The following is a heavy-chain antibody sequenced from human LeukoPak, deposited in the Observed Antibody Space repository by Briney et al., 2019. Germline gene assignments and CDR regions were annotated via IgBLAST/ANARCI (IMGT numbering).Heavy chain of an antibody. CDR3: ARVYFEYYYDSSGFPYYFDY. CDR1: GGSISSGGYY. D-gene: IGHD3-22*01. Sequence: SQTLSLTCTVSGGSISSGGYYWSWIRQHPGQGLEWIGYIYYSGSTYYNPSLKSRVTMSVDTSKNQFSLKLSSVTAADTAVYYCARVYFEYYYDSSGFPYYFDYWGQGTLVTVSS. V-gene: IGHV4-31*03. CDR2: IYYSGST. J-gene: IGHJ4*02.